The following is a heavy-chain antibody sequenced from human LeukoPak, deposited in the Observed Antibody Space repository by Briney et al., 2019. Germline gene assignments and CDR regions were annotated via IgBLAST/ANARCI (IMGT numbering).Heavy chain of an antibody. V-gene: IGHV1-18*01. CDR2: ISAYNGNT. J-gene: IGHJ6*03. D-gene: IGHD3-10*01. CDR3: ARDQPDYGSGSYYYYYYMDV. CDR1: GYTFTSYG. Sequence: ASVKVSCKASGYTFTSYGISWVRQAPGQGLEWMGWISAYNGNTNYAQKLQGRVTMTTDTSTSTAYMELRSLGSDDTAVYYCARDQPDYGSGSYYYYYYMDVWGKGTTVTVSS.